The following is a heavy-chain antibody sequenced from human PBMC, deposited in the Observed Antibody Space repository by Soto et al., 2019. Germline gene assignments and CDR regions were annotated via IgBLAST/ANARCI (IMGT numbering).Heavy chain of an antibody. CDR2: VWFDGSHQ. CDR1: GFTYSAYG. V-gene: IGHV3-33*01. J-gene: IGHJ4*02. CDR3: VREDGRRSFDS. Sequence: QVQLVESGGGVVQPGRSLRLSCAASGFTYSAYGMHWVRQSPGKGLEWVAVVWFDGSHQYYGDSVKGRFTISRDNSRDTVHLQMSKLRVDDTAVYYCVREDGRRSFDSWGQGTLFAVSP. D-gene: IGHD3-9*01.